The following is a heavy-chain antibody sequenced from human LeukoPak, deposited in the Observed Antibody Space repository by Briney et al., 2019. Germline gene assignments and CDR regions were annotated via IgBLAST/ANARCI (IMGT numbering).Heavy chain of an antibody. CDR3: TTDGEYSSSPYDY. J-gene: IGHJ4*02. D-gene: IGHD6-6*01. Sequence: GGSLRLSCAASGLTLRKAWMSRVRPAPGNGPEGVGRIKSKTDGETTDYAAPVKGRFTISRDESKNTRYLQMNSLKTEDTAVYYCTTDGEYSSSPYDYWGEGALVSVS. CDR2: IKSKTDGETT. CDR1: GLTLRKAW. V-gene: IGHV3-15*01.